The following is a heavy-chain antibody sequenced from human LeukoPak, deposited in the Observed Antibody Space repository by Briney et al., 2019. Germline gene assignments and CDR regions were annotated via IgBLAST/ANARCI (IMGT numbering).Heavy chain of an antibody. CDR2: IRGSGGST. V-gene: IGHV3-23*01. D-gene: IGHD3-22*01. Sequence: GGSLRLSCAASGFTFSSYAMSWVRQAPGKGLEWVSAIRGSGGSTYYADSVKGRFTISRDNSKNTLYLQMNSLRAEDTAVYYCAKVEKSTYYYDSSGYYDDYWGQGTLVTVSS. J-gene: IGHJ4*02. CDR3: AKVEKSTYYYDSSGYYDDY. CDR1: GFTFSSYA.